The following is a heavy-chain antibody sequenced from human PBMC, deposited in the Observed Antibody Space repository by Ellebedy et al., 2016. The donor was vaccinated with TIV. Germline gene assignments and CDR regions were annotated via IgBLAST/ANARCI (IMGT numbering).Heavy chain of an antibody. CDR1: GFTFSRNW. CDR2: INQDGGAK. CDR3: ARYAVGAYYFDY. D-gene: IGHD3-10*01. J-gene: IGHJ4*02. Sequence: PGGSLRLSCAASGFTFSRNWMSWVRQAPGKGLEWVANINQDGGAKYYVDSVKGRFTISRDNAKNSLYLQMNSLRAEDTAIYYCARYAVGAYYFDYWGQGTLVTVSS. V-gene: IGHV3-7*04.